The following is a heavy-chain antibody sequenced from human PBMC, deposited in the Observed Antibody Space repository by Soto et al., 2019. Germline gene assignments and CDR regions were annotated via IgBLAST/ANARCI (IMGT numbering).Heavy chain of an antibody. Sequence: GVSLRLSCAASGFTFGDYSMNWVRQAPGKGLEWVSSISGSTYYADSVKGRFTISRDNSKNTLYLQMNSLTAEDTAVYYCAKHLVNGEVDYWGQGTPVTVSS. CDR1: GFTFGDYS. CDR3: AKHLVNGEVDY. CDR2: ISGST. V-gene: IGHV3-23*01. D-gene: IGHD3-10*01. J-gene: IGHJ4*02.